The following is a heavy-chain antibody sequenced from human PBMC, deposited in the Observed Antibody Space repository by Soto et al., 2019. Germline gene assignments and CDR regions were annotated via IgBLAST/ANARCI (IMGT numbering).Heavy chain of an antibody. D-gene: IGHD6-13*01. CDR2: ISGSGGST. J-gene: IGHJ4*02. Sequence: EVQLLESGGGLVQPGGSLRLSCAASGFTFSSYAMSWVRQAPGKGLEWVSAISGSGGSTYYADSVKGRFTISRDNSKNTLYLQMNSLRAEDTAIYYCAKVRVGSWYFDYWGQGTLVTVSS. CDR1: GFTFSSYA. CDR3: AKVRVGSWYFDY. V-gene: IGHV3-23*01.